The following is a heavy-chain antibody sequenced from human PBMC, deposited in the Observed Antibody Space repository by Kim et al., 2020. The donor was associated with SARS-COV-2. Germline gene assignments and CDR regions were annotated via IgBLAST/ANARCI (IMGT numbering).Heavy chain of an antibody. Sequence: LKSRVTISGDTSKNQFSLKLSSVTAADTAVYYCASQTYYYDSSGYYLPDYWGQGTLVTVSS. CDR3: ASQTYYYDSSGYYLPDY. D-gene: IGHD3-22*01. J-gene: IGHJ4*02. V-gene: IGHV4-39*01.